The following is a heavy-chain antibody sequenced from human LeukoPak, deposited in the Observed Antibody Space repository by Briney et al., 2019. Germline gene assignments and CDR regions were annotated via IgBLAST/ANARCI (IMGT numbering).Heavy chain of an antibody. CDR1: GGTFSSYA. J-gene: IGHJ6*03. Sequence: GASVKVSCKASGGTFSSYAISWVRQAPGQGLEWMGGIIPIFGTANYAQKFQGRVTITTDESTSTAYMELSSLRSEDTAVYYCARALDCSSTSCYHYYYYMDVWGKGTTVTVSS. CDR2: IIPIFGTA. V-gene: IGHV1-69*05. D-gene: IGHD2-2*01. CDR3: ARALDCSSTSCYHYYYYMDV.